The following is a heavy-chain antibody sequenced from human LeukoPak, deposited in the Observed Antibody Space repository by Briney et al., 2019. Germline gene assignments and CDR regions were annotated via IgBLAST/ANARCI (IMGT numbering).Heavy chain of an antibody. CDR3: AKDGGEYYDILTGYYPRLYYMDV. V-gene: IGHV3-23*01. CDR2: ISGSGGST. D-gene: IGHD3-9*01. J-gene: IGHJ6*03. CDR1: GFNFGSYS. Sequence: GGSLRLSCAASGFNFGSYSMTWVRQAPGKGLEWVSAISGSGGSTYYADSVKGRFTISRDNSKNTLYLQMNSLGAEDTAVYYCAKDGGEYYDILTGYYPRLYYMDVWGKGTTVTISS.